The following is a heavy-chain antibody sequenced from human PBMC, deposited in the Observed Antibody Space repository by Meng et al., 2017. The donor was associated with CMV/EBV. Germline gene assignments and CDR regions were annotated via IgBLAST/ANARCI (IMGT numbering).Heavy chain of an antibody. CDR3: ARDFQDTDTGYSSSWSTFDY. V-gene: IGHV1-46*01. Sequence: ASVKVSCKASGYTFTSYYMHWVRQAPGQGLEWMGITNPSGGSTSYAQKFQGRVTMTRDTSTSTVYMELSSLRSEDTAVYYCARDFQDTDTGYSSSWSTFDYWGQGTLVTVSS. CDR1: GYTFTSYY. CDR2: TNPSGGST. J-gene: IGHJ4*02. D-gene: IGHD6-13*01.